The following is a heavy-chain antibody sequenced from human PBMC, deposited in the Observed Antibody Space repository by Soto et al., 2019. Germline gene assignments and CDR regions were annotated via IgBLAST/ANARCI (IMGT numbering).Heavy chain of an antibody. CDR3: ARGMNTVTTFNF. J-gene: IGHJ4*02. Sequence: QLQLQESGSGLVKPSQTLSLTCAVSGGSISSGGYSWSWIRQPPGKGLECIGYIYHSGSTYYKPSLKDTTTISINRAKHQFALKVDFWTAAGTAGYYCARGMNTVTTFNFWGQGTLVTVSS. CDR1: GGSISSGGYS. D-gene: IGHD4-17*01. V-gene: IGHV4-30-2*01. CDR2: IYHSGST.